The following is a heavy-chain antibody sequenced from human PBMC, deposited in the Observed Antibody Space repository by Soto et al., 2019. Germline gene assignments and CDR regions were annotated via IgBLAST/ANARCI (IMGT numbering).Heavy chain of an antibody. J-gene: IGHJ6*01. CDR1: GYTFTGHY. CDR3: ARDTKTTWLGGYYSYGMDV. D-gene: IGHD6-19*01. Sequence: ASVKVSCKASGYTFTGHYMHWVRQAPGQGLEWMGWINPNSGGTNYAQKFQGRVTMTRDTSISTAYMGLSRLRSDDTAVYYCARDTKTTWLGGYYSYGMDVWGQGTTVTVSS. CDR2: INPNSGGT. V-gene: IGHV1-2*02.